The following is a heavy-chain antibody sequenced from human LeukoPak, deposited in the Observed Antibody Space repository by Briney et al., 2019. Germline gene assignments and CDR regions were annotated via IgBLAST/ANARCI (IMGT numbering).Heavy chain of an antibody. D-gene: IGHD3-10*01. CDR2: IYHSGST. Sequence: SGTLSLTCAVSGGSISSRNWWSWVRQPPGKGLEWIGEIYHSGSTNYNPSLKTRVTISVDTSKNQFSLKLSSVTAADTAVYYCTSHPTNLLWFGESHGYYFDYWGQGTLVTVSS. CDR3: TSHPTNLLWFGESHGYYFDY. CDR1: GGSISSRNW. J-gene: IGHJ4*02. V-gene: IGHV4-4*02.